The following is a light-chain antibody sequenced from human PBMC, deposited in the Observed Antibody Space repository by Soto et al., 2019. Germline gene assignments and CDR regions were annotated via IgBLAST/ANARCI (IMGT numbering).Light chain of an antibody. J-gene: IGLJ1*01. CDR1: SSDVGDYNY. Sequence: QSALTQPASVSGSPGQSITISCTGTSSDVGDYNYVSWYQQHAGKVPKLMIYDVSNRPSGVSDRFSGSKSGNTASLTISGLQAEDEAYYYCSSYTSSTSSTFFGTGTKVTVL. CDR2: DVS. V-gene: IGLV2-14*01. CDR3: SSYTSSTSSTF.